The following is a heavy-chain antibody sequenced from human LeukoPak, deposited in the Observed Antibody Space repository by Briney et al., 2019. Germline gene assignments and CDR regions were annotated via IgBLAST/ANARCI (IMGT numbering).Heavy chain of an antibody. Sequence: ASVKVSCKASGYTFTGYYMHWVRQAPGQGLEWMGWINPNSGGTNYAQKFQGRVTMTRDTSISTAYMELSRLRSDDTAVYYCARAELAGSIRFFDPWGQGTLVTVSS. J-gene: IGHJ5*02. CDR2: INPNSGGT. V-gene: IGHV1-2*02. CDR3: ARAELAGSIRFFDP. D-gene: IGHD6-19*01. CDR1: GYTFTGYY.